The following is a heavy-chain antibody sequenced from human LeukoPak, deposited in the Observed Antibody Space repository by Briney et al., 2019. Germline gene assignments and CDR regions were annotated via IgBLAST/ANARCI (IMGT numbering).Heavy chain of an antibody. Sequence: GGSLRLSCVASGFTFVTYAMSWVRQAPGKGLEWVSAISGSGDSTYYADSVKGRFTISRDNSKNTLYLQMNSLRAEDTAVYYCTRTPLQTGALRGWGQGTLVTVSS. CDR1: GFTFVTYA. J-gene: IGHJ4*02. D-gene: IGHD7-27*01. V-gene: IGHV3-23*01. CDR3: TRTPLQTGALRG. CDR2: ISGSGDST.